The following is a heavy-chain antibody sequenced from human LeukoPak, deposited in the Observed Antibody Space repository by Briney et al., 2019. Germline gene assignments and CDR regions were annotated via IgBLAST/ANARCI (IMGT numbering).Heavy chain of an antibody. CDR2: IKSKTDGGTT. J-gene: IGHJ6*03. Sequence: GGSLRLSCAASGLTFSNAWMSWVRQAPGKGLEWVGRIKSKTDGGTTDYAAPVKGRFTISRDDSKNTLYLQMNSLKTEDTAVYYCVTAARPVLRPLYYYYMDVWGKGTTVTVSS. CDR1: GLTFSNAW. V-gene: IGHV3-15*01. D-gene: IGHD6-6*01. CDR3: VTAARPVLRPLYYYYMDV.